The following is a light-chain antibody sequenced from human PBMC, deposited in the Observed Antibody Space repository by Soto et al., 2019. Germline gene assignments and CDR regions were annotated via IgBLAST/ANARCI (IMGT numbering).Light chain of an antibody. CDR3: QQSYSTPIS. V-gene: IGKV1-39*01. CDR2: TAS. CDR1: QSISSH. Sequence: DIRMTHSPTSLSASVRDTVTITCLASQSISSHLNWYQQKPGKAPNLLMYTASNLQSGVPSRFSGSGSGTDFTLTISSLQPEDFATYYCQQSYSTPISFGQGTRLEIK. J-gene: IGKJ5*01.